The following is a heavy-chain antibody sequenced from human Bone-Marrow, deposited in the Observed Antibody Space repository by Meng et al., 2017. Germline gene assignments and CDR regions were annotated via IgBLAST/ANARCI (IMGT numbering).Heavy chain of an antibody. J-gene: IGHJ4*02. CDR3: VRDVRQPLDF. CDR1: GYDFTAYF. V-gene: IGHV1-2*06. CDR2: IDPYSGDT. D-gene: IGHD5-18*01. Sequence: QEQLVQSGAEVKKPGASMPVSCKASGYDFTAYFLHWVRLAPGQGLQWVGQIDPYSGDTVYAQKFRGRVTMTRDTSVNSAYLEVNRLTSDDTAVYYCVRDVRQPLDFWGQGTLVTVSS.